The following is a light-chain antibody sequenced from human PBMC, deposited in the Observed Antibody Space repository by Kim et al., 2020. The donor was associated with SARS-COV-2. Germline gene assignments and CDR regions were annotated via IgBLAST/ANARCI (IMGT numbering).Light chain of an antibody. Sequence: VGDVVTIPCRARQCISSALAWYQQKPGKTPNLLFYDVSSLESGVPSRFSGSGSGTDFTLTISSLQPEDFATYYCQHFYNYPIAFGQGTRLEIK. J-gene: IGKJ5*01. CDR1: QCISSA. CDR3: QHFYNYPIA. CDR2: DVS. V-gene: IGKV1D-13*01.